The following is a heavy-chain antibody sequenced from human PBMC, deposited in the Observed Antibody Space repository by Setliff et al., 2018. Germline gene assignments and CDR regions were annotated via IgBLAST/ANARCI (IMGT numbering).Heavy chain of an antibody. CDR3: ARAPGRQDYHYMEL. CDR1: GESIDSVATGNHY. D-gene: IGHD2-15*01. Sequence: PSETLSLTCIVSGESIDSVATGNHYWAWIRQPPGKGLEWIGYVSHSGSTDYNPSLRSRVTVSVDTSRIHFSLKLRSVTAADTAVYYCARAPGRQDYHYMELWGKGTTVTVSS. CDR2: VSHSGST. J-gene: IGHJ6*03. V-gene: IGHV4-61*03.